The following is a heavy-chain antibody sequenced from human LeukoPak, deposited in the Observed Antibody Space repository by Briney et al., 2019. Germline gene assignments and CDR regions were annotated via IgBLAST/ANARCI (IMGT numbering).Heavy chain of an antibody. CDR2: IYTSGST. Sequence: PSETLSLTCSVSGGSISSGPYYWSWIRQPAGKGLEWIGRIYTSGSTNYNPSLKSRVTVSLDTSTNHFSLKLSSVTAADTAVYYCARDRPRDYCTSTRCLTRGWYFDLWGRWTLVNVSS. CDR3: ARDRPRDYCTSTRCLTRGWYFDL. J-gene: IGHJ2*01. D-gene: IGHD2/OR15-2a*01. CDR1: GGSISSGPYY. V-gene: IGHV4-61*02.